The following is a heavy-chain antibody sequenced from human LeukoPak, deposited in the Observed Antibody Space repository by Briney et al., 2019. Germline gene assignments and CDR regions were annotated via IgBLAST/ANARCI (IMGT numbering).Heavy chain of an antibody. CDR2: INWNGGST. J-gene: IGHJ4*02. CDR1: GFTFDDSS. V-gene: IGHV3-20*04. Sequence: SGGSLRLSCAASGFTFDDSSMSWVRQAPGKGLEWVSGINWNGGSTASADSVKGRFTISRANAKNSPYLQISSLRSVDTALYYCAREMQAVDYWGQGTLVTVSS. CDR3: AREMQAVDY.